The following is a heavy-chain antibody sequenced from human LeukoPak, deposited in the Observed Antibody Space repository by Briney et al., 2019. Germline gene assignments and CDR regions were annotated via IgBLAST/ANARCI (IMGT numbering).Heavy chain of an antibody. J-gene: IGHJ6*02. V-gene: IGHV3-53*01. CDR3: AKAPTYGLDV. Sequence: PGGSLRLSCAASGFTFSSYNMNWVRQAPGKGLDWVSVIYSDGSTYYADSVKGRFTISKDNSKNTLYLQMNSLRAEDTAVYYCAKAPTYGLDVWGQGTTVTVSS. CDR2: IYSDGST. CDR1: GFTFSSYN.